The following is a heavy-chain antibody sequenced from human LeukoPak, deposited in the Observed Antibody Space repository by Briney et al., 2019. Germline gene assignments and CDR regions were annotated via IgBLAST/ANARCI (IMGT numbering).Heavy chain of an antibody. V-gene: IGHV3-30-3*01. CDR3: ARDRGDFWSGYPGAFDV. CDR2: MSYDGSDK. J-gene: IGHJ3*01. CDR1: GFTFSSYA. Sequence: PGGSLRLSCAASGFTFSSYAMHWVRQAPGKGLEWMAVMSYDGSDKYYADSVKGRFTISRDNSKNTLYLQMNSLRAEDTAVYYCARDRGDFWSGYPGAFDVWGQGTMVTVSS. D-gene: IGHD3-3*01.